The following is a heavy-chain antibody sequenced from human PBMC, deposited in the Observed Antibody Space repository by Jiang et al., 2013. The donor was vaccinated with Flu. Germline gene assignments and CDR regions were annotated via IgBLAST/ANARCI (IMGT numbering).Heavy chain of an antibody. V-gene: IGHV4-38-2*02. D-gene: IGHD3-22*01. CDR2: IYHSGMT. CDR1: GYTINSGYY. CDR3: ARDKMMYYFDSSGPYYFDH. J-gene: IGHJ4*02. Sequence: GLVKPSETSSLTCAVFGYTINSGYYWGWIRQSPGKGLEWIGSIYHSGMTYYNPSLKSRVTMSVDTSKNQFALKLSSVTAADTAVYYCARDKMMYYFDSSGPYYFDHWGQGILVTVSS.